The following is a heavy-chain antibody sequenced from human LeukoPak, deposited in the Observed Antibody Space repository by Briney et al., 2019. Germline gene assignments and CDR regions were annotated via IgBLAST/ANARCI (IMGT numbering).Heavy chain of an antibody. V-gene: IGHV1-18*01. CDR3: LRDAQRPRLTPDY. J-gene: IGHJ4*02. Sequence: ASVKVSCKASGYTFNTYGISWVRQAPGQGLEWMGWISTYNGDTNYVQNLQGRVTMTTDTSTSTAYMGLMSLRSDDTAVYYCLRDAQRPRLTPDYWGQGTLVTVSS. CDR2: ISTYNGDT. D-gene: IGHD6-25*01. CDR1: GYTFNTYG.